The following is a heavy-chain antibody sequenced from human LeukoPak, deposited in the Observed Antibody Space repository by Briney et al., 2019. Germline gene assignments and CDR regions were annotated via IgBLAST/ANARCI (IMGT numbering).Heavy chain of an antibody. J-gene: IGHJ6*03. CDR1: GFTFSSYS. CDR2: ISSSSSYI. CDR3: ASTERSYSSSSRNRAMDV. Sequence: PGGSLRLSCAASGFTFSSYSMNWVRQAPGKGLEWVSSISSSSSYIYYADSVKGRFTISRDNAKNSLYLQMNSLRAEDTAVYYCASTERSYSSSSRNRAMDVWGKGTTVTVSS. D-gene: IGHD6-6*01. V-gene: IGHV3-21*01.